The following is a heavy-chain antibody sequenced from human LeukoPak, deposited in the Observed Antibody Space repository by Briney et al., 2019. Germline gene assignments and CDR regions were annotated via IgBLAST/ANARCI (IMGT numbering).Heavy chain of an antibody. CDR2: IIPIFGTA. J-gene: IGHJ3*02. Sequence: SVKVSCKASGGTFSSYAISWVRQAPGQGLEWMGGIIPIFGTANYAQKFKGRVTITTDESTSTAYMELSSLRSEDTAVYYCARDLTAMVTGAFDIWGQGTMVTVSS. D-gene: IGHD5-18*01. CDR1: GGTFSSYA. CDR3: ARDLTAMVTGAFDI. V-gene: IGHV1-69*05.